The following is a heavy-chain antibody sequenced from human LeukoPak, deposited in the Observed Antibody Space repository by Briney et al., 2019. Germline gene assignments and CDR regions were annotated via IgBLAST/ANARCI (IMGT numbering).Heavy chain of an antibody. CDR2: VYYSGST. CDR1: RGSISRYY. D-gene: IGHD1-26*01. Sequence: PSETLSLTCTISRGSISRYYWSWIRQPPGKGLEWIGNVYYSGSTNYNPSLKSRATISVDTSKNQFSLKLSSASAADTAVYYCAKSISGSFYHAFDVWGQGTMVTVSS. J-gene: IGHJ3*01. V-gene: IGHV4-59*01. CDR3: AKSISGSFYHAFDV.